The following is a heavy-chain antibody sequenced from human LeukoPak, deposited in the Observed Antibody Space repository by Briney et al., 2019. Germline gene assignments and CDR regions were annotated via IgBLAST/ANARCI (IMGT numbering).Heavy chain of an antibody. CDR2: ISYDGSNK. Sequence: GGSLRLSCAASGFTVSSNYMSWVRQAPGKGLEWVAVISYDGSNKYYADSVKGRFTISRDNSKNTLYLQMNSLRAEDTAVYYCARDFSGALWFGEPRGQGTLVTVSS. CDR1: GFTVSSNY. J-gene: IGHJ4*02. CDR3: ARDFSGALWFGEP. V-gene: IGHV3-30-3*01. D-gene: IGHD3-10*01.